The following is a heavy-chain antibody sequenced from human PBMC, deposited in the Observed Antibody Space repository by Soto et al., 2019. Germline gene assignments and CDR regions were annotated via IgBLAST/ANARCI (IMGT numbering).Heavy chain of an antibody. CDR1: GYSFTSYW. V-gene: IGHV5-51*01. CDR2: IYPGDSDT. J-gene: IGHJ6*02. CDR3: ARVPLIVPAAMMAYYYGMDV. D-gene: IGHD2-2*01. Sequence: GESLKISCKGSGYSFTSYWIGWVRQMPGKGLEWMVIIYPGDSDTRYSPSFQGQVTISADKSISTAYLQWSSLKASDTAMYYCARVPLIVPAAMMAYYYGMDVWGQGTTVTVSS.